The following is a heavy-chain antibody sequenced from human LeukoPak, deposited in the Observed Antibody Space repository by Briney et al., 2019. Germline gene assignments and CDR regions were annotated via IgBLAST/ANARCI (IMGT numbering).Heavy chain of an antibody. Sequence: GASVKVSCKASGYTFTSYAMHWVRQAPGQRLEWMGWINVGNGNTKYSQKFQGRVTMTWNTSISTAYMELSSLRSEDTAVYYCARGLLVVAATSPQSDYWGQGTLVTVSS. V-gene: IGHV1-3*01. CDR3: ARGLLVVAATSPQSDY. CDR2: INVGNGNT. J-gene: IGHJ4*02. D-gene: IGHD2-15*01. CDR1: GYTFTSYA.